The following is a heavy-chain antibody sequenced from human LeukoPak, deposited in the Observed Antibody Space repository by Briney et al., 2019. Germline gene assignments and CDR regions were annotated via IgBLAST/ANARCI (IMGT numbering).Heavy chain of an antibody. D-gene: IGHD3-10*01. J-gene: IGHJ5*02. CDR2: IYYNGGT. Sequence: TSETLSLTCTVSGGSISSYYWTWIRQPPGKGLEWIGYIYYNGGTNYNPSLKSRVTISVDTSKNQFSLKLRSVTAADTAVYYCARDIGPNWFDPWGQGTLVTVSS. V-gene: IGHV4-59*12. CDR3: ARDIGPNWFDP. CDR1: GGSISSYY.